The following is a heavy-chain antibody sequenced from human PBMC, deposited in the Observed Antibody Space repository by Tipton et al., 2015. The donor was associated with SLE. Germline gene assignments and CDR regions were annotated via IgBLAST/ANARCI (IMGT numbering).Heavy chain of an antibody. CDR1: GFSVSTNH. V-gene: IGHV3-53*05. Sequence: SLRFPCATSGFSVSTNHMSWVRQAPGKGLEWVSTIYSGGPTFYADSMEGRFTISRDNFKNVLYLQMNSLRVEDTAVYYCARVISRAEYFFDSWGQGTLVTVSS. CDR2: IYSGGPT. D-gene: IGHD2/OR15-2a*01. J-gene: IGHJ4*02. CDR3: ARVISRAEYFFDS.